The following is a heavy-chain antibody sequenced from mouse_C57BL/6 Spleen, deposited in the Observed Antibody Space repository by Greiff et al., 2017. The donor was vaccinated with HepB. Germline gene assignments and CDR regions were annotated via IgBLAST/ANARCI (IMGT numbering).Heavy chain of an antibody. CDR3: ASYSNYPWFAY. CDR2: IYPGSGNT. J-gene: IGHJ3*01. D-gene: IGHD2-5*01. CDR1: GYTFTDYY. Sequence: VQLQQSGAELVRPGASVKLSCKASGYTFTDYYINWVKQRPGQGLEWIARIYPGSGNTYYNEKFKGKATLTAEKSSSTAYMQLSSLTSEDSAVYFCASYSNYPWFAYWGQGTLVTVSA. V-gene: IGHV1-76*01.